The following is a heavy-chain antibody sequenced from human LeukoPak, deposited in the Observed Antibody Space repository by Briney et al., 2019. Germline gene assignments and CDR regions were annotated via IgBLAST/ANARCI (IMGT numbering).Heavy chain of an antibody. V-gene: IGHV4-59*12. Sequence: PSETLSLTCTVSDDSITIYYWSWIRQPPGRGLEWIGSIYYSGRTYYNPSLKSRVTISVDTSKNQFSLKLSSVTAADTAVYYCARGRVSSSTWYSTYYYYFYMDVWGKGTTVTVSS. CDR3: ARGRVSSSTWYSTYYYYFYMDV. CDR1: DDSITIYY. D-gene: IGHD6-13*01. CDR2: IYYSGRT. J-gene: IGHJ6*03.